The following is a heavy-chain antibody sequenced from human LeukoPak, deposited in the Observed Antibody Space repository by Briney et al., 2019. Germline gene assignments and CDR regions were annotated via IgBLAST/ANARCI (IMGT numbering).Heavy chain of an antibody. Sequence: HAGGSLRLSCAASGFTFSNYAMSWVRQAPGKGLEGVSGISDSGSSTYYADSVKGRFTISRDNSKNTLYIHMNSLRAEDTAVYYCAKVLRYFDWLSGFDSWGQGTLVAVSS. J-gene: IGHJ4*02. V-gene: IGHV3-23*01. CDR3: AKVLRYFDWLSGFDS. D-gene: IGHD3-9*01. CDR2: ISDSGSST. CDR1: GFTFSNYA.